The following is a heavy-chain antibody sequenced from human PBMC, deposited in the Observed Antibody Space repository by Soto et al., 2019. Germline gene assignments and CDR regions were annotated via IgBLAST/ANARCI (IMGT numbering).Heavy chain of an antibody. CDR2: ISAYNGNT. CDR3: AREPNSFDY. Sequence: QVQLVQSGAEVKKPGASVKVSCKASGYTFTIYAISWVRQAPGQGLEWMGWISAYNGNTKYAQKLQGRVTMTTDSTASTADMELRSLRSDDTAVYYCAREPNSFDYGGQGPLATVSS. V-gene: IGHV1-18*01. J-gene: IGHJ4*02. CDR1: GYTFTIYA.